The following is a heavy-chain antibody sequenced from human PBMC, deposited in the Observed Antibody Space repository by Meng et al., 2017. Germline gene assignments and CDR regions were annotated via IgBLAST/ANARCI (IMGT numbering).Heavy chain of an antibody. CDR2: MNPNSGNT. V-gene: IGHV1-8*01. CDR1: GYTFTSYD. Sequence: QGELVQDGAEVKKAGASVKVSCKASGYTFTSYDSNWVRQATGQGLEWMGWMNPNSGNTGYAQKFQGRVTMTRNTSISTAYMELSSLRSEDTAVYYCARGPNRWTGFDYWGQGTLVTASS. CDR3: ARGPNRWTGFDY. J-gene: IGHJ4*02. D-gene: IGHD3/OR15-3a*01.